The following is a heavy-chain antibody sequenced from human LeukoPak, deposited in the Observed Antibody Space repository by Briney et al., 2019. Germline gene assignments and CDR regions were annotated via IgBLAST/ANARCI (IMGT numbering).Heavy chain of an antibody. Sequence: SETLSLTCTVSGGSISSHYWSWIRQPAGKGLEWIGRIYTSGNTNYNPSLKSRVTMSVDTSKNQFSLKLSSVTAADTAVYYCARDVSSSGSYFDYWGQGTLVTVSS. D-gene: IGHD6-19*01. J-gene: IGHJ4*02. CDR1: GGSISSHY. V-gene: IGHV4-4*07. CDR2: IYTSGNT. CDR3: ARDVSSSGSYFDY.